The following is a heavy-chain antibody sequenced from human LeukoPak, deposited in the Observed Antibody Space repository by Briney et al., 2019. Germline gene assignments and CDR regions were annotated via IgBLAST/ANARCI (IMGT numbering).Heavy chain of an antibody. CDR3: SREGDSSSFDY. J-gene: IGHJ4*02. D-gene: IGHD6-6*01. CDR1: GGSISPYY. CDR2: IFYSGST. Sequence: PETLSLTCTVSGGSISPYYWSWIRQPPGKGLEWIGYIFYSGSTNYNPSLKSRVTIAVDTSKNQFSLKLGSLTAADTAVYYCSREGDSSSFDYWGQGTLVTVSS. V-gene: IGHV4-59*01.